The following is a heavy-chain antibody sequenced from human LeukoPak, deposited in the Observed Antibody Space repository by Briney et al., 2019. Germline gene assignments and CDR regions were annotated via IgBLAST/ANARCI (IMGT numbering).Heavy chain of an antibody. V-gene: IGHV3-53*01. D-gene: IGHD1-26*01. J-gene: IGHJ4*02. CDR2: IYSGGST. CDR3: ASDQNGSYYEVRFDS. CDR1: GFTVSINY. Sequence: PGGSLRLSCTASGFTVSINYMGWVRQAPGKGLEGVSVIYSGGSTYYADSVKGRFTISRDNSKNTLYLQMNSLRAEDTAVYYCASDQNGSYYEVRFDSWGQGTLVTVSS.